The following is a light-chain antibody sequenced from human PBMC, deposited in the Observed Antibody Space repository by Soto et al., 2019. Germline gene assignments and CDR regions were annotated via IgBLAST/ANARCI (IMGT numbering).Light chain of an antibody. J-gene: IGKJ3*01. CDR1: QSLLNSDGKTY. V-gene: IGKV2D-29*01. Sequence: IVMTQSPLSLSVTPGQPASISCKTSQSLLNSDGKTYLSWFLQKPGQPPQLLIYEVFNRFSGVPDRVSGSGSGTDFTLKISRVEAEDGGVYYGMQTTQFPFIFGPGTKVDIK. CDR2: EVF. CDR3: MQTTQFPFI.